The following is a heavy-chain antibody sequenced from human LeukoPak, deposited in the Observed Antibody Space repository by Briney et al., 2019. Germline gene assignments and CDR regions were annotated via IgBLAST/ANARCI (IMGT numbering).Heavy chain of an antibody. CDR2: VSSNSAYL. Sequence: GGSLRLACTASGFTFRRYTMNWVRQAPGKGLEWVSSVSSNSAYLYYADSVRGRFTVFRDNTQNTLYLQLGSLRAEDTALYYCAREGLLTRLSSSDAFDIWGQGTMVTDSS. D-gene: IGHD3-9*01. CDR3: AREGLLTRLSSSDAFDI. J-gene: IGHJ3*02. CDR1: GFTFRRYT. V-gene: IGHV3-21*06.